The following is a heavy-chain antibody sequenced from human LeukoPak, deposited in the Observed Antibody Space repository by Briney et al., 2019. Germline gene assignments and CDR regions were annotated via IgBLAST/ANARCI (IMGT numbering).Heavy chain of an antibody. J-gene: IGHJ6*03. Sequence: PSETLSLTCTVSGGSISSYYWSWIRQPAGKGLEWIGRIYTSGSTNYNPSLKSRVTMSVDTSKNQFSLKLSSVAAADTAVYYCASARSGWSLNYYYYYMDVWGKGTTVTVSS. CDR1: GGSISSYY. CDR3: ASARSGWSLNYYYYYMDV. CDR2: IYTSGST. V-gene: IGHV4-4*07. D-gene: IGHD6-19*01.